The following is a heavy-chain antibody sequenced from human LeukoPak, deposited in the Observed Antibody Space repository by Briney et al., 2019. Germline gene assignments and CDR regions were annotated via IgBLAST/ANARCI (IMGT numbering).Heavy chain of an antibody. CDR1: GFTFNNNA. D-gene: IGHD4-17*01. V-gene: IGHV3-23*01. CDR3: ARDYADYVGYFFFDY. J-gene: IGHJ4*02. CDR2: ISGGGETT. Sequence: GGSLRLSCAASGFTFNNNAMNWVSHAQGKGMEWVSSISGGGETTYYADSAKGRFTISRDNSQNTVYLQMNSLRAEDTAVYYCARDYADYVGYFFFDYWGQGTLVTVSS.